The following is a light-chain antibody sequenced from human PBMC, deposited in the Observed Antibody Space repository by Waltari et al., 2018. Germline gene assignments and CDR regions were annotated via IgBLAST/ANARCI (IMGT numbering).Light chain of an antibody. V-gene: IGLV2-8*01. CDR3: SSYAGSNNVV. CDR1: SSDVGGYNY. Sequence: QSALTQPPSASGSPGQSVTISCTGTSSDVGGYNYVSWYQQHPGKAPKLMLYEVSKRPSGVPDRFSGSKSGNTASLTVSGLQAEDEADYYCSSYAGSNNVVFGGGTKLTVL. CDR2: EVS. J-gene: IGLJ2*01.